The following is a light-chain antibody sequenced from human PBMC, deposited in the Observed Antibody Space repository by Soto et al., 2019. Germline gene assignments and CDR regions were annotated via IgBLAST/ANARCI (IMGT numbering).Light chain of an antibody. CDR3: QKYNSAPLT. V-gene: IGKV1-27*01. CDR2: AAS. CDR1: QGISNY. Sequence: EIQITQSPSSLSAHPRQSVNTTFGSSQGISNYLAWYQQKPGKVPKLLIYAASTLQSGVPSRFSGSGSGTDFTLTISSLQTEDVATYYCQKYNSAPLTFGGGTKVDIK. J-gene: IGKJ4*01.